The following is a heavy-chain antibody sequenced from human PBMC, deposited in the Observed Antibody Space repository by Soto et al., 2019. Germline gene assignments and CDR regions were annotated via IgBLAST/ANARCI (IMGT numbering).Heavy chain of an antibody. D-gene: IGHD6-19*01. V-gene: IGHV4-59*11. J-gene: IGHJ4*02. Sequence: PSETLSLTCSVSGGSISGHYWTWIRQSPGKGLEWIGYIFYSGSTNYNPSLKSRVTISVDTSKNQSSLKMSSVTAADTAVYYCARVGSSGWSPDYWGRGTLVTVSS. CDR3: ARVGSSGWSPDY. CDR2: IFYSGST. CDR1: GGSISGHY.